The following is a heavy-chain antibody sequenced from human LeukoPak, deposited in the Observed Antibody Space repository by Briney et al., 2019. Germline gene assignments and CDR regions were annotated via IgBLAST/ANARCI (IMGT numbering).Heavy chain of an antibody. CDR1: GGSVTSGSYY. V-gene: IGHV4-61*01. CDR2: IYYSGST. Sequence: SETLSLTCTVSGGSVTSGSYYGSWIRRPPGKGLEWIAYIYYSGSTDYNPSLKSRVTISVDTSKNQFSLKLSSVTAADTAAYYCARDGGYSYGYPPHFDYWGQGTLVTVSS. D-gene: IGHD5-18*01. J-gene: IGHJ4*02. CDR3: ARDGGYSYGYPPHFDY.